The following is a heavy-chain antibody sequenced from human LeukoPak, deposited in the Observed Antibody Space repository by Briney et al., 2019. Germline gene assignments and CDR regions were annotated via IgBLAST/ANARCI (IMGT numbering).Heavy chain of an antibody. Sequence: ASVKVSCKASGYSFTGYGVNWVRQATGQGLEWMGWMNPNSGNTGYAQKFQGRVTITRNTSISTAYMELSSLRSEDTAVYYCARGKAARTSPVFDPWGQGTLVTVSS. J-gene: IGHJ5*02. V-gene: IGHV1-8*01. CDR2: MNPNSGNT. CDR3: ARGKAARTSPVFDP. CDR1: GYSFTGYG. D-gene: IGHD6-6*01.